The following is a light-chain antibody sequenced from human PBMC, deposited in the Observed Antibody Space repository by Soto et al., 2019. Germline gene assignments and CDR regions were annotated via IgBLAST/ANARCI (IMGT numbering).Light chain of an antibody. CDR2: STD. Sequence: QSVLTQPPSASATPGQRVTMSCSGSNIGSRSVYWYHHLPGTAPQLLIYSTDLRPSGVPDRFSGSKSGTSASLAISGLQSEDEANYYCATWDDSLNGWVFGGGTKLTVL. CDR3: ATWDDSLNGWV. V-gene: IGLV1-44*01. J-gene: IGLJ3*02. CDR1: NIGSRS.